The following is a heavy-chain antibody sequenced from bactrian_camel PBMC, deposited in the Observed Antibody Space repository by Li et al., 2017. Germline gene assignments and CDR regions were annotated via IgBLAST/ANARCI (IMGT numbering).Heavy chain of an antibody. CDR2: YIDADGTT. CDR3: AARTTERAFALNPDRYRY. J-gene: IGHJ4*01. Sequence: DVQLVESGGHLVQPGGSLTLSCAASGYTYSRVCMGWFRQAPGKEREGVAYIDADGTTTYTASVKGRFTISKDSSKDTLYLQMNSLKPEDTAKYYCAARTTERAFALNPDRYRYWGQGTQVTVS. CDR1: GYTYSRVC. V-gene: IGHV3S44*01. D-gene: IGHD2*01.